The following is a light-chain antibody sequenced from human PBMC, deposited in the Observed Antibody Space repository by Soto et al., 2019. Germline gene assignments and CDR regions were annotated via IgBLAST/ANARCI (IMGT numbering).Light chain of an antibody. Sequence: EIVLTQSPGTLSLSPGESATLSCRASQSVSSRYLAWYQQKPGQAPSLLIYGASSRATGIPDRFSGSGSGTDFTLTISRLEAEDFAVYYCPQYGSSWTFGQGTKVEIK. V-gene: IGKV3-20*01. CDR3: PQYGSSWT. CDR1: QSVSSRY. J-gene: IGKJ1*01. CDR2: GAS.